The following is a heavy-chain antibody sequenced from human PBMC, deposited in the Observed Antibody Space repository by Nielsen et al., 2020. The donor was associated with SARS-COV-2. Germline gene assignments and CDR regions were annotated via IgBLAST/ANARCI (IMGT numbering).Heavy chain of an antibody. CDR1: GGTISSNNW. V-gene: IGHV4-4*02. Sequence: SETLSLTCAVSGGTISSNNWWSWVRQPPGQGLEWIGEIYHRGSTNYSPSFQGHVTISTDKSINTAYLQWRSLEASDTAMYYCARQGDGYNYDFWGQGTLLTVSS. J-gene: IGHJ4*02. CDR2: IYHRGST. CDR3: ARQGDGYNYDF. D-gene: IGHD5-24*01.